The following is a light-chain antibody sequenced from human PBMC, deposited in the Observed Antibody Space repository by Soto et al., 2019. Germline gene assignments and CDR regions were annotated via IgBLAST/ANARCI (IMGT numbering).Light chain of an antibody. J-gene: IGLJ1*01. Sequence: QSVLTQSPSASGSPGQSVTISCTGNSNDVGHSSFISWYQQHPGKGPKLIIYEVSKRPSGVPDRFSGSKSGNTASLSVSGLQDEDEADYFCNAQADNGKHVFGTGTKVTVL. CDR1: SNDVGHSSF. CDR2: EVS. CDR3: NAQADNGKHV. V-gene: IGLV2-8*01.